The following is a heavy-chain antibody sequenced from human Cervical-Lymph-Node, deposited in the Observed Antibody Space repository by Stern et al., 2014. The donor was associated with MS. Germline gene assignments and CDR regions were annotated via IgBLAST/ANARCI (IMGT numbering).Heavy chain of an antibody. J-gene: IGHJ4*02. V-gene: IGHV5-51*03. CDR2: IYPGDSET. D-gene: IGHD5-24*01. CDR3: ARRGHGYMGIDY. CDR1: GYNFTNNW. Sequence: VQLVQSGAEVKKPGESLRISCEVSGYNFTNNWIGWVRQMPGKGLEWMGIIYPGDSETRYTPSFKGQVTILVDKSNTTAYLQWSSLKASDTALYYCARRGHGYMGIDYWGQGTPVTVSS.